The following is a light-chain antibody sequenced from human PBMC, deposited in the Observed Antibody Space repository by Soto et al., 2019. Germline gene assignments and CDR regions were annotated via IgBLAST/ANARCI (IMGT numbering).Light chain of an antibody. V-gene: IGKV1-39*01. J-gene: IGKJ2*01. CDR1: QRIGSF. CDR3: QQSYIPPYT. CDR2: AAS. Sequence: DIQMTQSPSSLSASVGDRVTITCRASQRIGSFLNWYQQKPGKAPKFLISAASTLQSGVPSRFRGSGSGTDFTLTISSLQPDDLATYFCQQSYIPPYTFGQGTKLEIK.